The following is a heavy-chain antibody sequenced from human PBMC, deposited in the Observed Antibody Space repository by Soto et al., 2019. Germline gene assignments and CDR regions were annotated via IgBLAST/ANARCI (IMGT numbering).Heavy chain of an antibody. D-gene: IGHD6-19*01. CDR1: GFTVSSIY. J-gene: IGHJ4*02. CDR3: ARTRSGYSSGWYY. Sequence: EVQLVESGGGLIQPGGSLRLSCAASGFTVSSIYMSWVRQAPGKGLEWVSVIYSGGSTYYADSVKGRFTISRDNSKNTLYLQMNSLRAEDTAVYYCARTRSGYSSGWYYWGQGTLVTVSS. CDR2: IYSGGST. V-gene: IGHV3-53*01.